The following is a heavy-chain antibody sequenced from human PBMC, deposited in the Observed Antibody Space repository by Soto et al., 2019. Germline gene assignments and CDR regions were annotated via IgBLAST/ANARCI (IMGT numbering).Heavy chain of an antibody. J-gene: IGHJ4*02. Sequence: SETLSLTCTVSGGSISSYYWSWIRQPPGKGLEWIGYIYYSGSTNYNPSLKSRVTISVDTSKNQFSLKLSSVTAADTAVYYCARGLGRRVGVGYWGQGXLVTVYS. V-gene: IGHV4-59*01. CDR2: IYYSGST. CDR3: ARGLGRRVGVGY. D-gene: IGHD1-26*01. CDR1: GGSISSYY.